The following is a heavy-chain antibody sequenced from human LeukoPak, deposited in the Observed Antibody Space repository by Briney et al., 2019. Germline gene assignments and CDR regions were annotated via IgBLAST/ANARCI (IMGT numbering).Heavy chain of an antibody. J-gene: IGHJ6*03. CDR2: INPSGGST. Sequence: ASVKVSCKASGYTFTCYYMHWVRQAPGQGLEWMGIINPSGGSTSYAQKFQGRVTMTRDMSTSTVYMELSSLRSEDTAVYYCARMGSQYQLLYSYYYYYMDVWGKGTTVTVSS. D-gene: IGHD2-2*02. CDR1: GYTFTCYY. CDR3: ARMGSQYQLLYSYYYYYMDV. V-gene: IGHV1-46*01.